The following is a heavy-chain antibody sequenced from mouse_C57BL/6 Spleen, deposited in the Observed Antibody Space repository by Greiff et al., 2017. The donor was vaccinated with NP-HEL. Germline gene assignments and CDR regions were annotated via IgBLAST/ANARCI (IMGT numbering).Heavy chain of an antibody. CDR2: ISYSGST. J-gene: IGHJ4*01. V-gene: IGHV3-1*01. CDR1: GYSITSGYD. D-gene: IGHD2-4*01. Sequence: DVKLQESGPGMVKPSQSLSLTCTVTGYSITSGYDWHWIRHFPGNKLEWMGYISYSGSTNYNPSLKSRISITHDTSKNHFFLKLNSVTTEDTATYYCARAGIYYDYEDYAMDYWGQGTSVTVSS. CDR3: ARAGIYYDYEDYAMDY.